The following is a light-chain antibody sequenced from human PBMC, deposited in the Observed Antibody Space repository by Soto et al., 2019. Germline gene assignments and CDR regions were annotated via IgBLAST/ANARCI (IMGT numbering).Light chain of an antibody. CDR3: QSYDIGLSGWV. J-gene: IGLJ3*02. V-gene: IGLV1-40*01. Sequence: QPVLTQPPSVSGAPGQRVTISCTGSSSNIGAGYDVHWYQQLPGTAPKLLIHGNSNRPSGVPDRFSGSKSGTSASLAITGLRAEDEADYYCQSYDIGLSGWVFGGGTQLTVL. CDR2: GNS. CDR1: SSNIGAGYD.